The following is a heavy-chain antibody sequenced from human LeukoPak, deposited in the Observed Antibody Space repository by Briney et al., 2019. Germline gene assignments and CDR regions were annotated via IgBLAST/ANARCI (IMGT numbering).Heavy chain of an antibody. V-gene: IGHV1-2*02. CDR1: GYTFTVYY. CDR2: INPNSGGT. D-gene: IGHD6-13*01. J-gene: IGHJ5*02. CDR3: ARELQQQLVFGWFDP. Sequence: ASVKVSCKASGYTFTVYYMHWVRQAPGQGLEWMGWINPNSGGTNYAQKFQGRVTMTRDTSISTAYMELSRLRSDDTAVYYCARELQQQLVFGWFDPWGQGTLVTVSS.